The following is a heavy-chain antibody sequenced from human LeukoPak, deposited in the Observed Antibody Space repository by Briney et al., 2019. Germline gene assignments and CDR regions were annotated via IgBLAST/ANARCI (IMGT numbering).Heavy chain of an antibody. CDR1: GGSFNDYY. J-gene: IGHJ4*02. Sequence: SETLSLTCAVYGGSFNDYYWGWIRQPPGKGLEWMGEINHSGSTNYNPSLKSRVTISVDTSKNQFSLKLSSVTAADTAVYYCAGSEGVAGIKDYWGQGTLVTVSS. CDR3: AGSEGVAGIKDY. CDR2: INHSGST. V-gene: IGHV4-34*01. D-gene: IGHD6-19*01.